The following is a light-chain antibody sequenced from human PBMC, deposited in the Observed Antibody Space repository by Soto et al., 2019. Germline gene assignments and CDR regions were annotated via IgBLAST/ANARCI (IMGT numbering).Light chain of an antibody. V-gene: IGKV3-15*01. CDR2: DAS. J-gene: IGKJ4*01. Sequence: EIVMTQSPATLSVSPGEGATLSCRASQNVHRDLAWYQQRPGQAPRLLIYDASTRATGVPARFSGSGSGTEFTLPISSLQSEDFAVYYCQQYTNWPPLTFGGGTKVEI. CDR1: QNVHRD. CDR3: QQYTNWPPLT.